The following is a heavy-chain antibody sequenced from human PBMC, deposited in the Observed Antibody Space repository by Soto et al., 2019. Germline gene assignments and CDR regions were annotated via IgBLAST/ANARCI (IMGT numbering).Heavy chain of an antibody. J-gene: IGHJ6*02. V-gene: IGHV4-34*01. Sequence: SSETLSLTCAVYGGSFNGYYWSWIRQPPGKGLEWIGEIDHSGSTNYNPSLKSRVTISVDTSKNQFSLKLSSVTAADTAVYYCARGGLLWFGAYYYGMDVWGQGTTVTVSS. CDR1: GGSFNGYY. D-gene: IGHD3-10*01. CDR2: IDHSGST. CDR3: ARGGLLWFGAYYYGMDV.